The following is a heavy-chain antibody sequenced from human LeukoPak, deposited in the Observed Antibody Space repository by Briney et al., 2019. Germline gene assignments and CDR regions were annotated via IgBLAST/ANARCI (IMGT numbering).Heavy chain of an antibody. J-gene: IGHJ4*02. CDR2: IIPIFGTA. CDR1: GGTFSSYA. CDR3: ASEAWGYYDSSGYFDY. Sequence: ASVKVSCKASGGTFSSYAIRGVRQAPGQGLEWMERIIPIFGTANYAQKFQGRVTITTDESTSTAYMELSSLRSEDTAVYYCASEAWGYYDSSGYFDYWGQGTLVTVSS. D-gene: IGHD3-22*01. V-gene: IGHV1-69*05.